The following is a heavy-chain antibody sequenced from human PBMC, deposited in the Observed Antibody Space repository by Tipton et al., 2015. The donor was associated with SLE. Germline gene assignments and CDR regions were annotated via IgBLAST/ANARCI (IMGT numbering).Heavy chain of an antibody. V-gene: IGHV4-39*01. CDR2: ISYSGST. CDR1: GDSISSSSYY. J-gene: IGHJ4*02. D-gene: IGHD3-9*01. CDR3: ARRITIFSGFDY. Sequence: TLSLTCTVSGDSISSSSYYWGWIRQPPGKGLEWIGSISYSGSTYFNPSLKSRVTISVDTSKNQFSLKLSSVTAADTAIYYCARRITIFSGFDYWGQGTLVTVSS.